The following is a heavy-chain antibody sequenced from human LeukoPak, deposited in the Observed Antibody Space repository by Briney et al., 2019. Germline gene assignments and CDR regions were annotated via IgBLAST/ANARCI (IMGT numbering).Heavy chain of an antibody. V-gene: IGHV3-20*04. J-gene: IGHJ4*02. Sequence: GGSLRLSCIASGFTFDDHGMSWVRQAPGKGLEWVSNINWNGGSTGYVDSVKGRFTISGDNGKNSLYLQMNSLRVEDTAFYYCARDVSWGTSYFDYWGQGILVTVSS. CDR3: ARDVSWGTSYFDY. CDR1: GFTFDDHG. D-gene: IGHD1-1*01. CDR2: INWNGGST.